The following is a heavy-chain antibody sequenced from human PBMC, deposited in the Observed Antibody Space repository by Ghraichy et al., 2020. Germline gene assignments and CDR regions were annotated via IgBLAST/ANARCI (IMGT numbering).Heavy chain of an antibody. D-gene: IGHD6-6*01. V-gene: IGHV3-7*01. CDR1: GFTFSNYW. Sequence: GESLNISCAASGFTFSNYWMSWVRQAPGKGLEWVANINQDGSEKYYVDSVKGRFIISRDNAKNSVYLQMNSLRAEDTAVYYCARIGYSSSSFDYWGQGTLVTVSS. J-gene: IGHJ4*02. CDR2: INQDGSEK. CDR3: ARIGYSSSSFDY.